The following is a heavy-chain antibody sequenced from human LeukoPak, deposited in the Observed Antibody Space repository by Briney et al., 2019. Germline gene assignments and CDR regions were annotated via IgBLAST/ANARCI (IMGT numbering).Heavy chain of an antibody. V-gene: IGHV3-33*01. CDR2: IWSDGTNT. Sequence: GGSLRLSCAATGFTFNHYGMHWVRQAPGKGLEWVAVIWSDGTNTYYTDSVKGRFTISRDDSEKTVYLQMKNLRPDDTGVYYCARDAQRGFDYSNSLQYWGQGTPVTVST. CDR3: ARDAQRGFDYSNSLQY. CDR1: GFTFNHYG. D-gene: IGHD4-11*01. J-gene: IGHJ4*02.